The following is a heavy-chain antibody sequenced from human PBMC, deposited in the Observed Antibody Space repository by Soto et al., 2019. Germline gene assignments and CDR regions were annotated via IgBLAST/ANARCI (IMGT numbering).Heavy chain of an antibody. J-gene: IGHJ4*02. V-gene: IGHV3-23*01. D-gene: IGHD5-12*01. Sequence: EVQLLESGGGLVQPGGSLRLSCAASGFTFNSHAMNWVRQAPGKGLEWVSLINGRGDSTYYADSVKGRFTISRDNSKNTLYLRMNSLRAEDTAVYYCVKDYGGYDGFDYWGQGTLVTVSS. CDR3: VKDYGGYDGFDY. CDR1: GFTFNSHA. CDR2: INGRGDST.